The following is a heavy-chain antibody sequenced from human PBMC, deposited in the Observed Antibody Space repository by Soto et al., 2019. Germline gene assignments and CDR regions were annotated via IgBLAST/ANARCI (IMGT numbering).Heavy chain of an antibody. J-gene: IGHJ4*02. CDR3: ARDGYGSGSYFYAPDY. CDR1: GFTFSSYG. V-gene: IGHV3-33*01. D-gene: IGHD3-10*01. CDR2: IWYDGSNK. Sequence: GGSLRLSCAASGFTFSSYGMHWVRQAPGKGLEWVAVIWYDGSNKYYADSVKGRFTISRDNSKNTLYLQMNSLRAEDTAVYYCARDGYGSGSYFYAPDYWGQGTLVTVSS.